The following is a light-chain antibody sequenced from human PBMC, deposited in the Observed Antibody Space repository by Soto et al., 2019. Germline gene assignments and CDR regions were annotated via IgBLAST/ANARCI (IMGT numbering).Light chain of an antibody. Sequence: QSALTQPPSASGSPGQSVTISCTGTSSDVGGYKYVSWYQQHPGKAPKLMIFEVNKRPSGVTDRFSGSKSGNTASLTVSGLQDEDEADYYCSSYAAINNSGVFGTGTKLTVL. CDR3: SSYAAINNSGV. J-gene: IGLJ1*01. CDR2: EVN. CDR1: SSDVGGYKY. V-gene: IGLV2-8*01.